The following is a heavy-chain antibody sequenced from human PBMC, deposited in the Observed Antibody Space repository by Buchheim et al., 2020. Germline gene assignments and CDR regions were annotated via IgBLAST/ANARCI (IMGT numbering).Heavy chain of an antibody. Sequence: QVQLQESGPGLVKASETLSLTCIVSGVSVSRGSNHWTWIRQTPGKGLEWIGFIYPSGSTKYNPSLKSRVTISLDTSKNHFLLKVTSVTAGDTAVYYCARGPDHARSGYWGQGTL. D-gene: IGHD2-2*01. CDR3: ARGPDHARSGY. CDR2: IYPSGST. V-gene: IGHV4-61*03. CDR1: GVSVSRGSNH. J-gene: IGHJ4*02.